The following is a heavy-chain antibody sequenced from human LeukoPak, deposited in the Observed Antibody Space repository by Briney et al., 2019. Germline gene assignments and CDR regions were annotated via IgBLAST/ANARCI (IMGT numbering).Heavy chain of an antibody. CDR3: ARGNYYDSSGPLDY. Sequence: SETLSLTCTVSGGSFSSHYWSWIRQPPGKGLEWIGYIYYSGSTNYNPSLKSRVTISVDTSKNQFSLKLSSVTAADTAVYYCARGNYYDSSGPLDYWGQGTLVTVSS. D-gene: IGHD3-22*01. J-gene: IGHJ4*02. CDR1: GGSFSSHY. CDR2: IYYSGST. V-gene: IGHV4-59*11.